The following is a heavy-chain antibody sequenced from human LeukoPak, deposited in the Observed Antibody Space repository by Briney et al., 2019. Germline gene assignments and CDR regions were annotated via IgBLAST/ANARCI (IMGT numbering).Heavy chain of an antibody. D-gene: IGHD5-24*01. CDR2: ILSDGSKQ. Sequence: PGGSLRLSCAASGFTFSSYYMSWVRQAPGKELEWVAVILSDGSKQYYADSVKGRFTISRDNSKNTLYLQMNSLRAEDTAVFYCMATPIDYWGQGTLVTVSS. CDR3: MATPIDY. V-gene: IGHV3-30*03. CDR1: GFTFSSYY. J-gene: IGHJ4*02.